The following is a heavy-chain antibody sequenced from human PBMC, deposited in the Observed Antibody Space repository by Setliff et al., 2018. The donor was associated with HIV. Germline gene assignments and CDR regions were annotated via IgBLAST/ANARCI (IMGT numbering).Heavy chain of an antibody. V-gene: IGHV1-69*02. CDR2: TIPVLSMS. CDR1: EDTFNSCT. CDR3: ATSFGSGVAPFDN. D-gene: IGHD3-10*01. J-gene: IGHJ4*02. Sequence: GASVKVSCKASEDTFNSCTIHGVRQTPGQGLEWMGRTIPVLSMSNFALKFQGRGSIFADKSTSTAYLGLNGLTSEDTAIYYCATSFGSGVAPFDNWGQGTLVTVSS.